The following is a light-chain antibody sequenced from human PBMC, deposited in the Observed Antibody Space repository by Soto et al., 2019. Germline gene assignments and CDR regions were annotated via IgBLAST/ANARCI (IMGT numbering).Light chain of an antibody. V-gene: IGKV1-13*02. J-gene: IGKJ2*01. CDR2: DAS. CDR1: QGISSA. Sequence: AIPLTQSPSSLSASVGDRVTITCRASQGISSALAWYQQKPGKAPKLLIYDASSLESGVPSRFSGSGSGTDFTLTISSLQPEDFATYYCQQFNSDPYTFGQGTKLEIK. CDR3: QQFNSDPYT.